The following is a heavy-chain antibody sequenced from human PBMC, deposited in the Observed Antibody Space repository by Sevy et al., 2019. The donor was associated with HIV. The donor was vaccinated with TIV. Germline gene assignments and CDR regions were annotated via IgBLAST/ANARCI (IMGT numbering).Heavy chain of an antibody. J-gene: IGHJ1*01. D-gene: IGHD3-22*01. CDR2: ISYDGSNK. CDR3: ARGAIPIYYYDSSGYYHEYFQH. Sequence: GGSLRLSCAASGFTFSSYAMHWVRQAPGKGLEWVAVISYDGSNKYYADSVKGRFTISRDNSKNTLYLQMNSLRAEDTAVYYCARGAIPIYYYDSSGYYHEYFQHWGQGTLVTVSS. V-gene: IGHV3-30-3*01. CDR1: GFTFSSYA.